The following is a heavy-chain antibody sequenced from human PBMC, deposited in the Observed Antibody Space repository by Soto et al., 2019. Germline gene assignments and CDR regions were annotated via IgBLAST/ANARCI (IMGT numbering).Heavy chain of an antibody. Sequence: QVQLVESGGGVVQPGRSLRLSCAASGFMFSTYAMHWVRQAPGKGLEWVAVISYDGSIKYYGDSVKGRFTISRDNSTNTVYLQMNSLRAEDTAVYYCARDLWYSNYGGNYFFDLWGRGTLVTVSP. J-gene: IGHJ2*01. CDR3: ARDLWYSNYGGNYFFDL. D-gene: IGHD4-4*01. V-gene: IGHV3-30-3*01. CDR2: ISYDGSIK. CDR1: GFMFSTYA.